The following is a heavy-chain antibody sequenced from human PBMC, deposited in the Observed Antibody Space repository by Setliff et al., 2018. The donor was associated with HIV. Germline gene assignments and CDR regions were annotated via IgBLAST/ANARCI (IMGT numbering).Heavy chain of an antibody. CDR2: IIPIFSTS. Sequence: VASVKVSCKASGRTFTSYAINWVRQAPGQGLEWMGGIIPIFSTSNYAQRFQGRVTITADESTSTAYMELYNLRSEDTAMYYCTRGRGIIGALVYWGQGTLVTVSS. V-gene: IGHV1-69*13. J-gene: IGHJ4*02. CDR3: TRGRGIIGALVY. CDR1: GRTFTSYA. D-gene: IGHD2-21*01.